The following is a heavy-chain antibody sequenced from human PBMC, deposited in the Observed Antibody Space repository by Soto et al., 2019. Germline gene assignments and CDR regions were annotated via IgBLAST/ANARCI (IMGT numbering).Heavy chain of an antibody. CDR1: GGSVRAPDW. CDR3: ARVREGCADNNSYVEP. V-gene: IGHV4-4*02. CDR2: VHISGHS. Sequence: SGTLSLTCTLSGGSVRAPDWWNWVRQSPDKGLEWIAEVHISGHSNYNPSLRSRVSVSIDSSKNQFYLNLNSVTAADTAIYYCARVREGCADNNSYVEPWGKGTQVSVSA. J-gene: IGHJ5*02. D-gene: IGHD1-1*01.